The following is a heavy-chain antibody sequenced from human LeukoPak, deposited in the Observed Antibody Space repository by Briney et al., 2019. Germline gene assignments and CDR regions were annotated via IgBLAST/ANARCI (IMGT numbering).Heavy chain of an antibody. CDR1: GFTFSSYG. J-gene: IGHJ4*02. D-gene: IGHD3-3*01. CDR3: AKDLHYDFWSGYYPTDY. Sequence: QAGGSLRLSCAASGFTFSSYGMHWVRQAPGKGLEWVAFIRYDGSNKYYADSVKGRFTISRDNSKNTLYLQMNSLRAEDTAVYYCAKDLHYDFWSGYYPTDYWGQGTLVTVSS. V-gene: IGHV3-30*02. CDR2: IRYDGSNK.